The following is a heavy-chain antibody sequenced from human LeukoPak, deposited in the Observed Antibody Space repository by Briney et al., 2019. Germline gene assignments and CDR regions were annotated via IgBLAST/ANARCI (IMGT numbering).Heavy chain of an antibody. CDR2: INHSGST. Sequence: LSETLSLTCAVYGGSFSGYYWSWIRQPPGKGLEWIGEINHSGSTNYNPSLKSRVTISVDTSKNQFSLKLSSVTAADTAVYYCARSSIAARDFDYWGQGTLVTVSS. V-gene: IGHV4-34*01. D-gene: IGHD6-6*01. J-gene: IGHJ4*02. CDR3: ARSSIAARDFDY. CDR1: GGSFSGYY.